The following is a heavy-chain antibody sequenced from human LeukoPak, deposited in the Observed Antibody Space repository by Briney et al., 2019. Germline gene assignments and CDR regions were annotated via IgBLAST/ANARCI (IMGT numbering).Heavy chain of an antibody. CDR2: ISERGGST. Sequence: GSLILSCAASGFTFSSYAMSWVRQAPGKGLEWVSGISERGGSTNYADSVKGRFIISRDTSKNTVYLQMNSLRVEDTAVYFCAKRGIVIRAVIIIGFHKEAYYFDYWGQGILVTVSS. V-gene: IGHV3-23*01. CDR3: AKRGIVIRAVIIIGFHKEAYYFDY. CDR1: GFTFSSYA. D-gene: IGHD3-10*01. J-gene: IGHJ4*02.